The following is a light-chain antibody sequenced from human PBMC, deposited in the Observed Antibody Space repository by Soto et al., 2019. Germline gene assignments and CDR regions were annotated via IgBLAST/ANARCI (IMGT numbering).Light chain of an antibody. CDR3: QQYARPPFA. CDR1: QRISNSY. CDR2: DAS. Sequence: EIVLTQSPGTLSLSPGERATLSCRASQRISNSYLAWYQQTPGQAPRLLLYDASSRATGIPDRVSGSGAGTDFTLTISRLEPDDVAVYYCQQYARPPFAFGQGTKVEIK. J-gene: IGKJ2*01. V-gene: IGKV3-20*01.